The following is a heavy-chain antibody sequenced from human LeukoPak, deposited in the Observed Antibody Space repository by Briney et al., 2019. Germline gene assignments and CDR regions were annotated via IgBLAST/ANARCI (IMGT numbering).Heavy chain of an antibody. V-gene: IGHV3-15*01. J-gene: IGHJ4*02. CDR3: AHRDTAMVRVDY. CDR2: IKSKTDGGTT. Sequence: GGSLRLSCAASGFTFRDAGMSWVRQAPGKGLEWVGRIKSKTDGGTTDYAAPVKGRFTISRDDSKNTLYLQMSSLKTEDTAVYFCAHRDTAMVRVDYWGQGTLVTVSS. CDR1: GFTFRDAG. D-gene: IGHD5-18*01.